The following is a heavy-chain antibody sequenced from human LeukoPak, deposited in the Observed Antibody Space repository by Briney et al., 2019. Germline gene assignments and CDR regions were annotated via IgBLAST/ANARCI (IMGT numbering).Heavy chain of an antibody. V-gene: IGHV3-30*19. Sequence: PGGSLRLSCAASGFTFSGCGMYWVRQPPGKGLEWVAFITYDGLNKYYAESVKGRFTISRDNSKNTLSLQMDSLRGDDTAVYYCATWAARILGRDWWGQGTQVTVSS. CDR3: ATWAARILGRDW. J-gene: IGHJ4*02. CDR2: ITYDGLNK. CDR1: GFTFSGCG. D-gene: IGHD3-3*01.